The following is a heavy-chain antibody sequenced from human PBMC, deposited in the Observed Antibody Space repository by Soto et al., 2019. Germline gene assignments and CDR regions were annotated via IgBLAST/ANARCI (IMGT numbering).Heavy chain of an antibody. V-gene: IGHV4-59*01. CDR2: IYYSGST. CDR1: GGSISSYY. CDR3: ARGYYYDSSGYYYQESWYYFDY. J-gene: IGHJ4*02. D-gene: IGHD3-22*01. Sequence: SETLSLTXTVSGGSISSYYWSWIRQPPGKGLEWIGYIYYSGSTNYNPSLKSRVTISVDTSKNQFSLKLSSVTAADTAVYYCARGYYYDSSGYYYQESWYYFDYWGQGTLVTVSS.